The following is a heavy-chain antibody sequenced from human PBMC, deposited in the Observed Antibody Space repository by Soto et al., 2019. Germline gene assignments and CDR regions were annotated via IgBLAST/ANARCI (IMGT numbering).Heavy chain of an antibody. CDR1: GYTFTSYG. V-gene: IGHV1-18*01. D-gene: IGHD2-2*01. J-gene: IGHJ4*02. CDR3: AGDRASGLGYCSTTRCQTIPFDY. CDR2: ISAYNGNT. Sequence: ASVKVSCKASGYTFTSYGISWVRQAPGQGLEWMGWISAYNGNTNYAQKLQGRVTMTTDTSTSTAYMYLRILRSHDTSVYYCAGDRASGLGYCSTTRCQTIPFDYWGQGSLVPVSS.